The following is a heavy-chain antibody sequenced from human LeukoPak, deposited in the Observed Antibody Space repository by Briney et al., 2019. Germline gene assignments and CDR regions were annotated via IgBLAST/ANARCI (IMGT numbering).Heavy chain of an antibody. Sequence: SETLSLTCTVSGGSISSSSYYSGWIRQPPGKGLEWIGSIYYSGSTYYNPSLKSRVTISVDTSKNQFSLKLSSVTAADTAVYYCARSSGGITIFGVVMSAGNWFDPWGQGTLVTVSS. D-gene: IGHD3-3*01. J-gene: IGHJ5*02. CDR3: ARSSGGITIFGVVMSAGNWFDP. CDR1: GGSISSSSYY. V-gene: IGHV4-39*01. CDR2: IYYSGST.